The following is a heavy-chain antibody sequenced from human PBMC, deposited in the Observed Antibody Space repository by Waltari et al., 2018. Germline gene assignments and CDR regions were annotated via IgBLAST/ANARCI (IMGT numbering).Heavy chain of an antibody. D-gene: IGHD3-3*01. CDR1: GFTFTNNG. Sequence: QVQLVESGGGVVQSGRSLILSCVGSGFTFTNNGMNRVRQAPGKGLEWVAVIWFDGSNKNYVDSVKGRFTISRDNSKNTMYWEMNRLRAEDTAVYFCARGDGGSGLGASDIWGQGTMVTVSS. V-gene: IGHV3-33*01. CDR2: IWFDGSNK. CDR3: ARGDGGSGLGASDI. J-gene: IGHJ3*02.